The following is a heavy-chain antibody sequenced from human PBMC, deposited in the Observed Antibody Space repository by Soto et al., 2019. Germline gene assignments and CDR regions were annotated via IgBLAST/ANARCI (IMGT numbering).Heavy chain of an antibody. J-gene: IGHJ4*02. V-gene: IGHV3-13*01. D-gene: IGHD6-19*01. Sequence: GGSLRLSCAASGFTFSSYDMHWFRQVTGEGLEWVSLIGTGGNTHYSDSVKGRFTISRENGKNSLYLQMNSLRVEDTAVYYCARDPSGWGLDSWGQGTLVTVSS. CDR3: ARDPSGWGLDS. CDR2: IGTGGNT. CDR1: GFTFSSYD.